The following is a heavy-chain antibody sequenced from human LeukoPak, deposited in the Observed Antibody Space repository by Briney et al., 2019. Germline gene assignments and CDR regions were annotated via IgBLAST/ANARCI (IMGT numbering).Heavy chain of an antibody. Sequence: PSETLSLTCTVSGGSLSSYYWSWVRQPPGKGRERIGYIYYSGSTNYNPSLKSRVTISVDTSKNQFSLKLSSVTAADTAVYYCAGGRDGAFDIWGQGTMVTVSS. CDR2: IYYSGST. V-gene: IGHV4-59*08. CDR3: AGGRDGAFDI. CDR1: GGSLSSYY. D-gene: IGHD5-24*01. J-gene: IGHJ3*02.